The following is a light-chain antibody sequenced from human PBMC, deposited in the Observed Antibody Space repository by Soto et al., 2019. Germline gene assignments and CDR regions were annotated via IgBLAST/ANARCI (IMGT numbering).Light chain of an antibody. J-gene: IGKJ2*01. V-gene: IGKV1-39*01. CDR1: QNLSSY. Sequence: DIQMTQSPSSLSASVGDRVSITCRASQNLSSYLNWYQQKPGKAPKFLIYAASSLQSGVPSRFSGSAAGTDFPLTISSLQPEDFAAYYCQQSYTTPYTFGQGTKLELK. CDR3: QQSYTTPYT. CDR2: AAS.